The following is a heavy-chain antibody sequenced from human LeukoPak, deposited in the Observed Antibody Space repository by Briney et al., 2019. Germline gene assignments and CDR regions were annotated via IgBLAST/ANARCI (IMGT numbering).Heavy chain of an antibody. J-gene: IGHJ4*02. CDR1: GFTFSSYW. Sequence: PGGSLRHSCAASGFTFSSYWMSWVRQAPGKGLEWVANIKQDGSEKYYVDSVKGRFTISRDNAKNSLYLQMNSLRAEDTAVYYCARDRELAPPDYWGQGTLVTVSS. CDR3: ARDRELAPPDY. V-gene: IGHV3-7*01. D-gene: IGHD5-24*01. CDR2: IKQDGSEK.